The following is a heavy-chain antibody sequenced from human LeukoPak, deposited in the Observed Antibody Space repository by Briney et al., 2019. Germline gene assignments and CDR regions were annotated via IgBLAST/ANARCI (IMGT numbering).Heavy chain of an antibody. V-gene: IGHV3-30*02. J-gene: IGHJ4*02. CDR1: GFTFSSYG. CDR3: AKDGRYFDWLHLDY. D-gene: IGHD3-9*01. CDR2: IRYDGSNK. Sequence: PGGSPRLSCAASGFTFSSYGMHWVRQAPGKGLEWVAFIRYDGSNKYYADSVKGRFTISRDNSKNTLYLQMNSLRAEDTAVYYCAKDGRYFDWLHLDYWDQGTLVTVSS.